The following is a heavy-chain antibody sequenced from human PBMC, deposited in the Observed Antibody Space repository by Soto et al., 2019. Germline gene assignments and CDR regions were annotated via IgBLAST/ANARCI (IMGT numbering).Heavy chain of an antibody. Sequence: PGWSLRLSCASSVFIFNNYAMTWVRQAPGKGLEWVSTVTASGGGTFYANSVEGRFTISRDNSRNTLHLQMSSLRVEDTALYYCAKALVPALTAKFGYWGQGTLVTVSS. CDR3: AKALVPALTAKFGY. J-gene: IGHJ4*02. CDR2: VTASGGGT. CDR1: VFIFNNYA. V-gene: IGHV3-23*01. D-gene: IGHD5-18*01.